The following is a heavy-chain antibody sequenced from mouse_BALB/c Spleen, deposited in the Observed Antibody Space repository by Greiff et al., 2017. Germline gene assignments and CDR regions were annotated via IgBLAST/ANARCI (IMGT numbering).Heavy chain of an antibody. CDR2: IDPETGGT. CDR1: GYTFTDYE. CDR3: TRMGYDGAMDY. J-gene: IGHJ4*01. D-gene: IGHD2-14*01. V-gene: IGHV1-15*01. Sequence: QVQLQQSGAELVRPGASVTLSCKASGYTFTDYEMHWVKQTPVHGLEWIGAIDPETGGTAYNQKFKGKATLTADKSSSRAYMELRSLTSEDSAVYYCTRMGYDGAMDYWGQGTSVTVSS.